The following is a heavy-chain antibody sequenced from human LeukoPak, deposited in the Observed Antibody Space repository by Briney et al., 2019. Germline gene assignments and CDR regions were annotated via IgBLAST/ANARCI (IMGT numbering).Heavy chain of an antibody. CDR2: IKHDGGDK. CDR1: GFTFSNYW. V-gene: IGHV3-7*03. D-gene: IGHD3-9*01. Sequence: GGSLRLSCAASGFTFSNYWMSWVRQAPGKGLEWVANIKHDGGDKHYVGSVKGRFTIARDSAKNSLNLQMNSLRAEDTAVYYCARGGNYDILTGYIFDYWGQGTLVTVSS. J-gene: IGHJ4*02. CDR3: ARGGNYDILTGYIFDY.